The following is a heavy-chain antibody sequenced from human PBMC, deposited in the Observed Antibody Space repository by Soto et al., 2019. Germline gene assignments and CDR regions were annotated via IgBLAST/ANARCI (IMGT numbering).Heavy chain of an antibody. CDR3: VRESITGPTRAVDI. CDR1: GFTFSSYM. CDR2: ISSSNSPI. V-gene: IGHV3-48*02. D-gene: IGHD3-10*01. J-gene: IGHJ3*02. Sequence: QPXASLRLSCAASGFTFSSYMMNWVRQAPGKGLEWLSYISSSNSPIYYADSVKGRLTTSRDNAKNSLYLQMNSLRDEDTAVYYCVRESITGPTRAVDIWGQGTMVIVSS.